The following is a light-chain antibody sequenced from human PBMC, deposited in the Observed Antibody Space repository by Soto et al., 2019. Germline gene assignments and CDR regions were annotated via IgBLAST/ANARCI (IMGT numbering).Light chain of an antibody. J-gene: IGKJ1*01. V-gene: IGKV1-39*01. Sequence: DIQMTQSPSSLSASLRDRVTITCRASQSISNFLNWYQQKPGKAPKLLIYAASSFQSGVPSRFSGSGSGTEFTLTISSLQSEDFAVYYCLQYHYWWTFGQGTKVDIK. CDR1: QSISNF. CDR2: AAS. CDR3: LQYHYWWT.